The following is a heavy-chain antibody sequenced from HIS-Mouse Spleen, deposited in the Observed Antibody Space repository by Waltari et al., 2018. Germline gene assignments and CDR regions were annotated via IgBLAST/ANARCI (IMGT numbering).Heavy chain of an antibody. V-gene: IGHV3-21*01. CDR2: ISSSSSYI. CDR1: GFTFSSYS. CDR3: ARDQGGPAGYYGMDV. Sequence: RLSCAASGFTFSSYSMNWFRQAPGKGLEWVSSISSSSSYIYYADSVKGRFTISRDNAKNSLYLQMNSLRAEDTAVYYCARDQGGPAGYYGMDVWGQGTTVTVSS. J-gene: IGHJ6*02. D-gene: IGHD6-25*01.